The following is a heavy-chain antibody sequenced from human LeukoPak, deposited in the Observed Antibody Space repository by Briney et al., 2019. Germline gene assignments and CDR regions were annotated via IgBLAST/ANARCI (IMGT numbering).Heavy chain of an antibody. D-gene: IGHD5-12*01. CDR2: IYYSGST. CDR1: GGSISSSSYY. J-gene: IGHJ6*04. V-gene: IGHV4-39*01. Sequence: PSETLSLTCTVSGGSISSSSYYWGWTRQPPGKGLEWIGSIYYSGSTYYNPSLKSRVTLSVDTSKNQFSLKLSSVTAADTAVYYCARHVNNVDIVATGSEVDVWGKGTTVTISS. CDR3: ARHVNNVDIVATGSEVDV.